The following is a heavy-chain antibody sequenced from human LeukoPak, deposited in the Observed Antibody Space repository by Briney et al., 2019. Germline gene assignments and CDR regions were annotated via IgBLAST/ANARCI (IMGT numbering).Heavy chain of an antibody. D-gene: IGHD4-23*01. Sequence: GGSLRLSCAASGFTFSNYGMHWVRQAPGKGLEWVAAIWYDGSNKYYGDSVKGRFTISRDNSKNTLYLQMNSLRAEDTAAYYCARAGYGGPHFDFWGQGTLVTVSS. CDR3: ARAGYGGPHFDF. J-gene: IGHJ4*02. V-gene: IGHV3-33*01. CDR1: GFTFSNYG. CDR2: IWYDGSNK.